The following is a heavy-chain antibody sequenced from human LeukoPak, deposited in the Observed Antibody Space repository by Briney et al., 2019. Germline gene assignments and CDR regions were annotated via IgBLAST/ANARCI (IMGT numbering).Heavy chain of an antibody. CDR3: AREARYSYGDY. Sequence: ASVKVSCKASGYTFTNYGITWVRQPPGQGLEWMGWISAYNGNTNYAQKLQGRVTMTSDTSTSTAYMELKSLTSDGTAVYYCAREARYSYGDYWGQGTLVTVSS. CDR2: ISAYNGNT. D-gene: IGHD5-18*01. V-gene: IGHV1-18*01. CDR1: GYTFTNYG. J-gene: IGHJ4*02.